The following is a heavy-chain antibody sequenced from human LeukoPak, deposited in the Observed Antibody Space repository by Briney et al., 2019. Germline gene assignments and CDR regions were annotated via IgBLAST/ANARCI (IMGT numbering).Heavy chain of an antibody. CDR3: ARDYYDSSGQLHAGAHAFDI. V-gene: IGHV3-33*01. CDR1: GFTFRTFG. CDR2: IWYDGINK. Sequence: GGSLRLSCAASGFTFRTFGMHWVRQAPGKGLEWVAIIWYDGINKYCADSVKGRFTISRDNSKNTLYLQMNSLRAEDTAVYYCARDYYDSSGQLHAGAHAFDIWGQGTMVTVSS. J-gene: IGHJ3*02. D-gene: IGHD3-22*01.